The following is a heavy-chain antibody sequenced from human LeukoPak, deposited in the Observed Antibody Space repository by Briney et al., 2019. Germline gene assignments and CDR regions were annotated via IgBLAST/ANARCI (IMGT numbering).Heavy chain of an antibody. V-gene: IGHV1-69*04. CDR3: ARGSPRLYYFDY. CDR2: IIPILGIA. J-gene: IGHJ4*02. CDR1: GGTFSSYA. D-gene: IGHD1-26*01. Sequence: WASVKVSCKASGGTFSSYAISWVRQAPGQGLEWMGRIIPILGIANYAQKFQGRVTITADKSTSTAHMELSSLRSEDTAVYYCARGSPRLYYFDYWGQGTLVTVSS.